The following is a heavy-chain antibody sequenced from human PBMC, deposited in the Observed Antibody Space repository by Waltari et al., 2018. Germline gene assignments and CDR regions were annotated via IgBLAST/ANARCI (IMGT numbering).Heavy chain of an antibody. CDR2: IFSNDET. V-gene: IGHV2-26*01. J-gene: IGHJ4*02. Sequence: QVTLKESGPVLVKPTETLTLTCAVSGFSLSDHRMGVSWIRQPPGKALEWLAHIFSNDETSFSTSLQSRLTISKDTSKSQVVLTVTNMDPVDTATYFCARIVDPYETSAQIDYWGPGTLVTVSS. D-gene: IGHD3-16*01. CDR1: GFSLSDHRMG. CDR3: ARIVDPYETSAQIDY.